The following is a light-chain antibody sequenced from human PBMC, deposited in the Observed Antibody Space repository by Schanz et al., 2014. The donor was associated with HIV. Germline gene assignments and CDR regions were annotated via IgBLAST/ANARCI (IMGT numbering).Light chain of an antibody. CDR3: SSYAGSNNFV. CDR2: EVS. CDR1: SSDVGKYNL. J-gene: IGLJ2*01. V-gene: IGLV2-14*02. Sequence: QSVLTQPASVSGSPGQSITISCTGTSSDVGKYNLVSWYQQHSGRAPKLMIYEVSKRPSGVPDRFSGSKSGNTASLTISGLQTEDEADYYCSSYAGSNNFVFGGGTQLTVL.